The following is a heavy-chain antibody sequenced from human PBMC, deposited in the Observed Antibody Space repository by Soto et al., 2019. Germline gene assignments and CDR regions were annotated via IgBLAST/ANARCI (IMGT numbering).Heavy chain of an antibody. Sequence: QVQLVQSGAEVKKPGASVKVSCKASGYTFTSYAMHWVRQAPGQRLEWMGWINAGNGNTKYSQKFQGRVTITRDTSASTAYMGLSSLRSEDTAVYYCARAGEAVAAPPVSVWFDPWGQGTLVTVSS. CDR3: ARAGEAVAAPPVSVWFDP. CDR2: INAGNGNT. J-gene: IGHJ5*02. V-gene: IGHV1-3*01. D-gene: IGHD6-19*01. CDR1: GYTFTSYA.